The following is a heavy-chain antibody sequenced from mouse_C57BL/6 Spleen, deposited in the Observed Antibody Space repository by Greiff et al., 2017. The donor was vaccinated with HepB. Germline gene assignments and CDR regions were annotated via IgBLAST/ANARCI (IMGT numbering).Heavy chain of an antibody. CDR2: IHPSDSDT. D-gene: IGHD1-1*01. CDR3: AIPPTFITTVVARFDY. CDR1: GYTFTSYW. V-gene: IGHV1-74*01. J-gene: IGHJ2*01. Sequence: QVHVKQSGAELVKPGASVKVSCKASGYTFTSYWMHWVKQRPGQGLEWIGRIHPSDSDTNYNQKFKGKATLTVDKSSSTAYMQLSSLTSEDSAVYYCAIPPTFITTVVARFDYWGQGTTLTVSS.